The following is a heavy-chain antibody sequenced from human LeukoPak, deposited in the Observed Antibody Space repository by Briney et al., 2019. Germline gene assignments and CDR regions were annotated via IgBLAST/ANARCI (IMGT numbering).Heavy chain of an antibody. J-gene: IGHJ4*02. Sequence: GGSLRLSCAASGFSFSTQWMNWVRQAPGKGLEWVSYISSSGSTIYYADSVKGRFTISRDNAKNSLYLQMNSLRAEDTAVYYCARGLYYDILTGYSPPGFDYWGQGTLVTVSS. CDR3: ARGLYYDILTGYSPPGFDY. D-gene: IGHD3-9*01. CDR1: GFSFSTQW. CDR2: ISSSGSTI. V-gene: IGHV3-48*03.